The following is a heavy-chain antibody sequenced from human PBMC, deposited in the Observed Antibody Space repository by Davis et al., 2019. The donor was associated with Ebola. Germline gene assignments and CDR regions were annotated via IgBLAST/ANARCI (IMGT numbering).Heavy chain of an antibody. J-gene: IGHJ4*02. CDR1: GFTFTNYN. Sequence: PGGSLRLSCAASGFTFTNYNMNWVRQAPGKGLEWVSFITSTSGYIYYADSVKGRFTISRDNSKNTLYLQMNSLRAEDTAVYYCAKALGYCSGGSCYSTGYFDYWGQGTLVTVSS. V-gene: IGHV3-21*01. D-gene: IGHD2-15*01. CDR2: ITSTSGYI. CDR3: AKALGYCSGGSCYSTGYFDY.